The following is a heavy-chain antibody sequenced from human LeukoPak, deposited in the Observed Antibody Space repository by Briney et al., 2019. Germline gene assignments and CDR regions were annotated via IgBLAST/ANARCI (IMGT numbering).Heavy chain of an antibody. V-gene: IGHV4-39*01. CDR3: ASDRIEVDAFDI. Sequence: SETLSLTCTVSGGSISSSSYYWGWIRQSPGKGLEWIGSIYYSGSTYDNPSLKSRVTISVDTSKNQFSLKLISVTAADTAVYYCASDRIEVDAFDIWSQGKMVTVSS. CDR1: GGSISSSSYY. CDR2: IYYSGST. J-gene: IGHJ3*02. D-gene: IGHD2-15*01.